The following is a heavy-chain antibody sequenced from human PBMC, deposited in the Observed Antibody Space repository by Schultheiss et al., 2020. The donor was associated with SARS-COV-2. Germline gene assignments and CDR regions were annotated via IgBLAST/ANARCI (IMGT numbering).Heavy chain of an antibody. CDR2: INSDGSRT. Sequence: LSLTCAASGFTFSSYWMHWVCQAPGKGLVWVSRINSDGSRTSYADSVKGRFTISRDNSQNTLYLQMNSLRAEDTAVYYCAKDLRLGEPEKIDYWGQGTLVTVSS. J-gene: IGHJ4*02. CDR1: GFTFSSYW. V-gene: IGHV3-74*01. CDR3: AKDLRLGEPEKIDY. D-gene: IGHD3-16*01.